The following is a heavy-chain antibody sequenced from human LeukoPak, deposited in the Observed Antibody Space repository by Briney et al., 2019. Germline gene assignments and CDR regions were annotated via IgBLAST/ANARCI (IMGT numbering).Heavy chain of an antibody. CDR2: IYYSGST. D-gene: IGHD2-21*01. CDR1: GGSISSSSYY. Sequence: PSETLSLTCTVSGGSISSSSYYWGWIRQPPVKGLEWIGYIYYSGSTNYNPSLKSRVTISVDTSKNQFSLKLSSVTAADTAVYYCAREVVVGRDAFDIWGQGTMVTVSS. J-gene: IGHJ3*02. CDR3: AREVVVGRDAFDI. V-gene: IGHV4-61*01.